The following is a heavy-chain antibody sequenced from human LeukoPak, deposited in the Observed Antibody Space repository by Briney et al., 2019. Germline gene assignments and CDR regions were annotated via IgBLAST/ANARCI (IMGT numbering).Heavy chain of an antibody. CDR1: GFTFSSYG. V-gene: IGHV3-30*18. J-gene: IGHJ4*02. CDR3: AKVPDYGDYGDDSDY. D-gene: IGHD4-17*01. Sequence: GRSLRLSCAASGFTFSSYGMHWVRQAPGKGLEWVAVISYDGSNKYYADSVKGRFTISRDNSKNTLYLQMNSLRAEDTAVYYCAKVPDYGDYGDDSDYWGQGTLITVSS. CDR2: ISYDGSNK.